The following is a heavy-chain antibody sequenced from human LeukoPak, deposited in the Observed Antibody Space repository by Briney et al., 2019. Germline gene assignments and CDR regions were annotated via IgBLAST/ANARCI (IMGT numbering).Heavy chain of an antibody. V-gene: IGHV1-2*02. Sequence: ASVKVSCKASGYTFTGYYMHWARQAPGQGLEWMGWINPNSGGTNYAQKFQGRVTMTRDTSISTAYMELSRLRSDDTAVYYCARDTREYITAMAPYYFDYWGQGTLVTVSS. J-gene: IGHJ4*02. CDR3: ARDTREYITAMAPYYFDY. CDR1: GYTFTGYY. CDR2: INPNSGGT. D-gene: IGHD5-18*01.